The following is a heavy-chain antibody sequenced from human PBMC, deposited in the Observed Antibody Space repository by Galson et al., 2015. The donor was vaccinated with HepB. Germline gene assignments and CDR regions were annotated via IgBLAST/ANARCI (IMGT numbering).Heavy chain of an antibody. CDR3: ARHFTQYDAFDI. D-gene: IGHD2/OR15-2a*01. V-gene: IGHV5-10-1*01. Sequence: QSGAEVKKPGESLRISCQASGYSFTSYWISWVRQMPGKGLEWMGKIDPSNSYINYSPSFQGHVTISADKSITTAYLQWSSLQASDTAMFYCARHFTQYDAFDIWGQGTMVTVSS. J-gene: IGHJ3*02. CDR2: IDPSNSYI. CDR1: GYSFTSYW.